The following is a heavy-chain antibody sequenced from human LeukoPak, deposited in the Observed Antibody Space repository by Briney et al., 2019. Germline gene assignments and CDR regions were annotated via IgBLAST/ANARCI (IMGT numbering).Heavy chain of an antibody. J-gene: IGHJ4*02. D-gene: IGHD1-1*01. CDR3: AREAVEPGDPDEFDY. CDR1: GGTFSSYA. Sequence: SVKVSCKASGGTFSSYAISWVRQAPGQGLEWMGRIIPILGIANYAQKFQGRVTITADKSTSTAYMELSSLRSEDTAVYYCAREAVEPGDPDEFDYWGQGTLVTVSS. CDR2: IIPILGIA. V-gene: IGHV1-69*04.